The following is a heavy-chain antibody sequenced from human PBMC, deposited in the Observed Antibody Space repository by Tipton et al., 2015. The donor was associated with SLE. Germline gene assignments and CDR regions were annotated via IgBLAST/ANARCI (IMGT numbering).Heavy chain of an antibody. CDR2: INHSGST. J-gene: IGHJ5*02. Sequence: TLSLTCTVSGGSISGYYWSWIRQPPGKGLEWIGEINHSGSTNYNPSLKSRVTISVDTSKNQFSLKLSSVTAADTAVYYCARDRRNWFDPWGQGTLVTVSS. V-gene: IGHV4-34*01. CDR1: GGSISGYY. CDR3: ARDRRNWFDP.